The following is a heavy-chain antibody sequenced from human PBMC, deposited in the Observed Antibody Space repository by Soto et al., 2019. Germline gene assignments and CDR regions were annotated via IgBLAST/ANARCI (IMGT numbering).Heavy chain of an antibody. CDR1: GGIFHGYG. Sequence: QEQLVESGGGVVQPGTSLRLSCAVPGGIFHGYGMHWVRQAPGKGLEWVAILRFDGSKEEYADSVKGRFTISRDNSKNTLYLQMNTLGAEDTAVYYCARDGIGGTVFRGYLDYWGRGTVVTVSS. CDR3: ARDGIGGTVFRGYLDY. CDR2: LRFDGSKE. V-gene: IGHV3-33*01. J-gene: IGHJ4*02. D-gene: IGHD1-7*01.